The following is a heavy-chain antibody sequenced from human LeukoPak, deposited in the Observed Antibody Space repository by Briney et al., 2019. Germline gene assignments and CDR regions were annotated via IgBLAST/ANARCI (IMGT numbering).Heavy chain of an antibody. V-gene: IGHV4-30-4*01. J-gene: IGHJ4*02. CDR2: IYYSGST. CDR3: ARLTAAMSY. D-gene: IGHD2-2*01. Sequence: PSETLSLTCTVSGGSISSHYWSWIRQPPGKGLEWIGYIYYSGSTYYNPSLKSRVTISVDTSKNQFSLKLSSVTAADTAVYYCARLTAAMSYWGQGTLVTVSS. CDR1: GGSISSHY.